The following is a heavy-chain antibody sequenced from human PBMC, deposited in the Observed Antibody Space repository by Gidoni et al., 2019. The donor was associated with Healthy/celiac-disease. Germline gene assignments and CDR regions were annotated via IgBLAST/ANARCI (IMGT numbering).Heavy chain of an antibody. CDR3: ARDKDGVVLYPTVREGFDI. CDR2: ISSSSSYI. CDR1: GFTFSSYS. J-gene: IGHJ3*02. Sequence: EVQLVESGGGLVKPGGSLRLSCAASGFTFSSYSMNWVRQAPGTGLGGVSSISSSSSYIYYADSVKGRFTISRDNAKNSLYLQMNSLRAEDTAVYYCARDKDGVVLYPTVREGFDIWGQGTMVTVSS. D-gene: IGHD4-17*01. V-gene: IGHV3-21*01.